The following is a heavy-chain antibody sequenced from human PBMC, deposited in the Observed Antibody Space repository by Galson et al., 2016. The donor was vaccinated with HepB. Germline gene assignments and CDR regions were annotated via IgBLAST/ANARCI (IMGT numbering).Heavy chain of an antibody. CDR2: IFYSGGT. CDR1: GGSINNYY. J-gene: IGHJ4*02. V-gene: IGHV4-59*01. D-gene: IGHD3-10*01. Sequence: ETLSLPCTVSGGSINNYYWHWIRQSPGKGLEWIGYIFYSGGTNYNPSLNSRVTISVDTSKRWLSLRLSSVTAADTAVYYCARTTYGSGSPVDYWGQGTLVTVSS. CDR3: ARTTYGSGSPVDY.